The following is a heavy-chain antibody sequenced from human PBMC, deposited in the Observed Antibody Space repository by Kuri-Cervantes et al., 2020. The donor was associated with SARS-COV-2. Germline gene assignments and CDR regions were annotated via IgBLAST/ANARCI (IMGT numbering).Heavy chain of an antibody. D-gene: IGHD5-12*01. CDR1: GFTSSSYG. CDR2: MSGSGAST. CDR3: AKTSGYDYYFAY. J-gene: IGHJ4*02. Sequence: GESLKISCAASGFTSSSYGMHWVRQAPGKGLEWVSTMSGSGASTHYADSVKGRFTISRDDSKNMLYLQMYSLRAEDTAVYYCAKTSGYDYYFAYWGQGSLVTVSS. V-gene: IGHV3-23*01.